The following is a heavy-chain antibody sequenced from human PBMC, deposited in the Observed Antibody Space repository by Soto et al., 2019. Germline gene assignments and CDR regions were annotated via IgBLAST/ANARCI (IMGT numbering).Heavy chain of an antibody. V-gene: IGHV4-59*01. CDR2: VSDSGST. J-gene: IGHJ4*02. CDR1: GDSISSYY. CDR3: TRERSKYASKLFDY. D-gene: IGHD2-2*01. Sequence: SETLSLTCTVSGDSISSYYWSWVRQPPGKRLEWLGYVSDSGSTNYNPSLKSRDTMSVDTSKNQFSLKLGSVTAADTAIYYCTRERSKYASKLFDYWGQGTLVTVSS.